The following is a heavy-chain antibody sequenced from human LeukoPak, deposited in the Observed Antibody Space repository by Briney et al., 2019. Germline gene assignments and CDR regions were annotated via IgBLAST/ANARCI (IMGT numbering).Heavy chain of an antibody. V-gene: IGHV4-59*01. CDR2: IHYTGLT. D-gene: IGHD5-24*01. CDR3: ARERRTITLGYGMDV. Sequence: SETLSLTCTVSGGSITNYYWSWIRRPPGKGLDWIGYIHYTGLTNYNPSLTSRLTISVDTSKNQFSLKLSSVTAADTAVYYCARERRTITLGYGMDVWGQGTTVTVSS. CDR1: GGSITNYY. J-gene: IGHJ6*02.